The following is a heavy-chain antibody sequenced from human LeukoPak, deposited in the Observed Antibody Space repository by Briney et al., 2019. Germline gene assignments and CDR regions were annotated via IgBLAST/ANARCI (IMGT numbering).Heavy chain of an antibody. CDR1: GGSISSYY. CDR2: IYTSGST. Sequence: SETLSLACTVSGGSISSYYWSWIRQPAGKGLEWIGRIYTSGSTNYNPSLKSRVTISVDKSKNQFSLKLSSVTAADTAVYYCARGPYNWNYALYYYYMDVWGKGTTVTVSS. J-gene: IGHJ6*03. V-gene: IGHV4-4*07. CDR3: ARGPYNWNYALYYYYMDV. D-gene: IGHD1-7*01.